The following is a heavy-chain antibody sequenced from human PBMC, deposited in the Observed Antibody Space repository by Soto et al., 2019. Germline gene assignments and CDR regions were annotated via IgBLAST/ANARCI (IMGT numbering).Heavy chain of an antibody. CDR1: GLTFSSYA. D-gene: IGHD5-18*01. V-gene: IGHV3-30-3*01. CDR2: ISYDGSNK. Sequence: PGGSLRLSCAASGLTFSSYAMHWVRQAPGKGLEWVAVISYDGSNKYYADSVKGRFTISRDNSENTLYLQINSLRGDDTAVYYCVRETYSAIYFDSWGQGTPVTVSS. CDR3: VRETYSAIYFDS. J-gene: IGHJ4*02.